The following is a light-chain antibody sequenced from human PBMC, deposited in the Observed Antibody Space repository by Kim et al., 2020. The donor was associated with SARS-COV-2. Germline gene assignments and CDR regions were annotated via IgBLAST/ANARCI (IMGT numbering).Light chain of an antibody. CDR3: QQYGNALYS. CDR1: QTVNGNF. J-gene: IGKJ2*03. Sequence: SSPGESATLSCRASQTVNGNFLSWYQQKPGQPPRLLIYGTSSRATGIPDRFRGSGFGTDFTLTISRLEPEDFAVYYCQQYGNALYSFGQGTKLEI. V-gene: IGKV3-20*01. CDR2: GTS.